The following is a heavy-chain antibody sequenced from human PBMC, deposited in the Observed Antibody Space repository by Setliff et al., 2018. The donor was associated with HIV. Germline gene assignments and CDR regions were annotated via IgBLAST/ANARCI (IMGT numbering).Heavy chain of an antibody. D-gene: IGHD2-15*01. J-gene: IGHJ6*03. CDR3: ARAGVVEGYYYYYYMDV. CDR1: GFTFDSYS. CDR2: ISGLGGGTI. Sequence: GGSLRLSCATSGFTFDSYSIIWVRQAPGKGLEWVSYISGLGGGTIYYADSVRGLFTISRDDAEKSVYLQMNSLRAEDTAVYYCARAGVVEGYYYYYYMDVWGKGTTVTVSS. V-gene: IGHV3-48*01.